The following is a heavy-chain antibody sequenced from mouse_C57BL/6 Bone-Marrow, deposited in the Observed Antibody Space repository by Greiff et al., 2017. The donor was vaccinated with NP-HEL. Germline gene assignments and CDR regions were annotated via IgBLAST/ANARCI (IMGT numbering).Heavy chain of an antibody. V-gene: IGHV1-39*01. Sequence: LQESGPELVKPGASVKISCKASGYSFTDYNMNWVKQSNGKSLEWIGVINPNYGTTSYNQKFKGKATLTVDQSSSTAYMQLNSLTSEDSAVYYCAYYYGRHWYFDVWGTGTTVTVSS. D-gene: IGHD1-1*01. J-gene: IGHJ1*03. CDR3: AYYYGRHWYFDV. CDR1: GYSFTDYN. CDR2: INPNYGTT.